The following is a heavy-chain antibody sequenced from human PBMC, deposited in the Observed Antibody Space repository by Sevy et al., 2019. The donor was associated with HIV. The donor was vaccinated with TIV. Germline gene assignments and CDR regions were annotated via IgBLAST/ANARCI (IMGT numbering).Heavy chain of an antibody. V-gene: IGHV3-23*01. Sequence: GGSLRLSCAASGFTFGNYAMTWVRQAAGKGLEWVSSISGTGGTTYYADSVKGRFTISRDNSKNTLYIQMNSLRAEDTAVYYCAKYRIEGARKLDYWGQGTLVTVSS. CDR1: GFTFGNYA. CDR3: AKYRIEGARKLDY. D-gene: IGHD1-26*01. CDR2: ISGTGGTT. J-gene: IGHJ4*02.